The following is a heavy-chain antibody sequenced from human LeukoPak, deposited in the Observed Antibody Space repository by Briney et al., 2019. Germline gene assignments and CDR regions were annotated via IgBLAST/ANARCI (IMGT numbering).Heavy chain of an antibody. CDR2: SIPILGIA. Sequence: SVKVSREPSGGTFSSYTIRWVRQAPGEGLEWMGRSIPILGIANYAQKFQGRVTITADKSTSTAYMELSSLRSEDTAVYYCARSSVVPAAISDLWGQGTLVTVSS. V-gene: IGHV1-69*02. D-gene: IGHD2-2*01. CDR1: GGTFSSYT. J-gene: IGHJ5*02. CDR3: ARSSVVPAAISDL.